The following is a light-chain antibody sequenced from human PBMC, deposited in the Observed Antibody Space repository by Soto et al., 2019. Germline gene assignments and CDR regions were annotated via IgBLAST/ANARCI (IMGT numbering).Light chain of an antibody. J-gene: IGLJ2*01. V-gene: IGLV2-18*02. CDR2: EVS. CDR3: SSYTSSSTFEV. CDR1: SSDVGSYNR. Sequence: QSALTQPPSVSGSPGQSVTISCTGTSSDVGSYNRVSWYQQPPGTAPKLMIYEVSNRPSGVPDRLSGSKSGNTASLTISGLQAEDEADYYCSSYTSSSTFEVFGGGTKLTVL.